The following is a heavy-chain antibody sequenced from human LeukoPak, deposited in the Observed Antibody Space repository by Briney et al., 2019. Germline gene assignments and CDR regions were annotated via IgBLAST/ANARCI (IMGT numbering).Heavy chain of an antibody. Sequence: GGSLRLSCAASGFTFSSYAMHWVRQAPGKGLEYVSAISSNGGSTYYANPVKGRFTISRDNSKNTLFLQMGRLRAEDMAVYYCAREESGGFFDYWGQGTLVTVSS. J-gene: IGHJ4*02. V-gene: IGHV3-64*01. D-gene: IGHD2-8*02. CDR3: AREESGGFFDY. CDR1: GFTFSSYA. CDR2: ISSNGGST.